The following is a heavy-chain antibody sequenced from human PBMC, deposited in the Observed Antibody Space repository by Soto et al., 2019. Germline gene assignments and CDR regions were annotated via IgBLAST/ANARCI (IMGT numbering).Heavy chain of an antibody. D-gene: IGHD1-26*01. CDR3: ARGDRGAFYF. Sequence: EVQVVESGGGLVRPGGSLRLSCAASGFTFSYYWMHWVRQAPGKGLVWVSCIHSDGSSTTYADFVKGRFIISRDNARNTVDLQIISVRVVDTAVYYWARGDRGAFYFWGQGPEVTVSS. CDR2: IHSDGSST. V-gene: IGHV3-74*01. J-gene: IGHJ3*01. CDR1: GFTFSYYW.